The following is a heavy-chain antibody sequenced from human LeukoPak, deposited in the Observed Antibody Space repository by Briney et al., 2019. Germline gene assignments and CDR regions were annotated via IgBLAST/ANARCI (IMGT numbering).Heavy chain of an antibody. CDR2: INHSGST. CDR3: ARDPQGYGMDV. J-gene: IGHJ6*02. CDR1: GGSFSGYY. V-gene: IGHV4-34*01. Sequence: SETLSLTCAVYGGSFSGYYWSWIRQPPGKGLEWIGEINHSGSTNYNPSLKSRVTISVDTSENQFSLKLSSVTAADTAVYYCARDPQGYGMDVWGQGTTVTVSS.